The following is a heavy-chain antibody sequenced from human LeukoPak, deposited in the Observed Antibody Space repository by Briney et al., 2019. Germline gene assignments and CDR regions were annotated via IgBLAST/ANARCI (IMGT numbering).Heavy chain of an antibody. V-gene: IGHV4-34*01. CDR2: INHSGST. Sequence: SETLSLTCAVYGGSFSGYYWSWIRQPPGKGLEWIGEINHSGSTNYNPSLKSRVTISVDTSKNQFSLKLSSVTAADTAVYYCAKRVVMGRFGEGYGMDVWGQGTTVTVSS. D-gene: IGHD3-10*01. CDR3: AKRVVMGRFGEGYGMDV. CDR1: GGSFSGYY. J-gene: IGHJ6*02.